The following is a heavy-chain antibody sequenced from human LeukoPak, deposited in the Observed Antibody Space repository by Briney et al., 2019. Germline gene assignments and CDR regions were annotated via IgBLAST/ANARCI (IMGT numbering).Heavy chain of an antibody. V-gene: IGHV3-21*01. CDR3: ARGSGVVVITYFDY. Sequence: GGSLRLSCAASGXTFSSYSMNWVRQAPGKGLEWVSSISSSSSYIYYADSVKGRFTISRDNAKNSLYLQMNSLRAEDTAVYYCARGSGVVVITYFDYWGQGTLVTVSS. J-gene: IGHJ4*02. D-gene: IGHD3-22*01. CDR1: GXTFSSYS. CDR2: ISSSSSYI.